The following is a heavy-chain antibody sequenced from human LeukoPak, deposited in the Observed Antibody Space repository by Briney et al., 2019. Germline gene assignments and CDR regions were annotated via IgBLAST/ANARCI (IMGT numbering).Heavy chain of an antibody. Sequence: SETLSLTCSVSGGSINAFYWRWIRQPAGKGLEWIGRIHSSGSTNYSPSLKSRVTMLLDPSKNQFSLSLISVTAADTAVYYCAREAVHYGSGSLDYWGQGTLVTVSS. CDR3: AREAVHYGSGSLDY. D-gene: IGHD3-10*01. CDR1: GGSINAFY. J-gene: IGHJ4*02. V-gene: IGHV4-4*07. CDR2: IHSSGST.